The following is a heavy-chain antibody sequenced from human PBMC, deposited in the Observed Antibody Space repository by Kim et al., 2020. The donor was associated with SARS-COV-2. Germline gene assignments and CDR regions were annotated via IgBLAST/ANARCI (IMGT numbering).Heavy chain of an antibody. CDR3: ARDFRGLGSIKNHKYYYYGMDV. Sequence: SETLSLTCAVSGGSISSSNWWSWVRQPPGKGLEWIGEIYHSGSTNYNPSLKSRVTISVDKSKNQFSLKLSSVTAADTAVYYCARDFRGLGSIKNHKYYYYGMDVWGQGTTVTVSS. D-gene: IGHD3-16*01. CDR2: IYHSGST. CDR1: GGSISSSNW. J-gene: IGHJ6*02. V-gene: IGHV4-4*02.